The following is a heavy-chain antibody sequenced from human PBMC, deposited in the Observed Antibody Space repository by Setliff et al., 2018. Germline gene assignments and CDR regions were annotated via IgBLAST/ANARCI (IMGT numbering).Heavy chain of an antibody. CDR1: GYTFNFYG. CDR3: ARGQDSGSWIIDG. D-gene: IGHD1-26*01. Sequence: ASVKVSCKASGYTFNFYGMHWVRQAPGQRPEWMGWINTDSGNTRYSQKFQGRVTIARDTSASTAYMELSSLRSEDTAIYFCARGQDSGSWIIDGWGQRTLVTVSS. V-gene: IGHV1-3*04. J-gene: IGHJ4*02. CDR2: INTDSGNT.